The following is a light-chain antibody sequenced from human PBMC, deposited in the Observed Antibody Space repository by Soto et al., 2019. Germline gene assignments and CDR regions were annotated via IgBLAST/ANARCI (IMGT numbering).Light chain of an antibody. V-gene: IGKV3-20*01. CDR1: QSVSSNY. J-gene: IGKJ1*01. Sequence: EIVLTQSPGTLSLSPGERATLSCRASQSVSSNYLAWYQQKRGQAPRLLIYGASSRATGIPTRFSGSGSGTAFTLTISRLAPEDRAVYYCQQYDTPPRTFGQVTKVEI. CDR3: QQYDTPPRT. CDR2: GAS.